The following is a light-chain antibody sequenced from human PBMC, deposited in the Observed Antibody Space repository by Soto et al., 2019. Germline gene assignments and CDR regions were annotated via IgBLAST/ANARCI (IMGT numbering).Light chain of an antibody. Sequence: QSPLTQPPSASGSPGQSVTISCTGTSSDVGGYNYVSWYQQHPGKAPKLMIYEVTKRPSGVPDRFSGSKSGNTASLTVSGLQAEDEAYYYCSSYAGSNNLVFGGGTKLTVL. CDR2: EVT. CDR1: SSDVGGYNY. J-gene: IGLJ3*02. CDR3: SSYAGSNNLV. V-gene: IGLV2-8*01.